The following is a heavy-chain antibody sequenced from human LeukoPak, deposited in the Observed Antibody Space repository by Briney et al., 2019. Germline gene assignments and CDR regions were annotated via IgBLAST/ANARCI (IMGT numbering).Heavy chain of an antibody. D-gene: IGHD5-24*01. CDR2: INPSGGST. J-gene: IGHJ4*02. CDR3: ARDREEGYNSYYFDS. Sequence: ASVKVSCKASGYTFTNYYMHWVRQAPGQGLEWMGIINPSGGSTGYAQKFQGRFTMTRDTSTTTVYMELSSLRSEDTAVYYGARDREEGYNSYYFDSWGQGTLVIVSS. CDR1: GYTFTNYY. V-gene: IGHV1-46*01.